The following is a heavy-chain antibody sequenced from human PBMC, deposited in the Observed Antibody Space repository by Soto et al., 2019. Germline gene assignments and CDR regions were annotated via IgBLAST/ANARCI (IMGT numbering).Heavy chain of an antibody. CDR1: GGSISSGGYY. D-gene: IGHD3-3*01. Sequence: QVQLQESGPGLVKPSQTLSLTCTVSGGSISSGGYYWSWIRQHPGKGLEWIGYIYYSGSTYYNPYLKSRVTISVDTSKNQFSLKLSSVTAADTAVYYCARSPSTYYDFWSGENWGQGTLVTVSS. CDR2: IYYSGST. CDR3: ARSPSTYYDFWSGEN. J-gene: IGHJ4*02. V-gene: IGHV4-31*03.